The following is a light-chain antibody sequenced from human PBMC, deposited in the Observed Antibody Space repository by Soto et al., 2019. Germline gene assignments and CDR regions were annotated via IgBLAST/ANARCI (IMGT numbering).Light chain of an antibody. CDR1: SSDVGTYNL. J-gene: IGLJ1*01. Sequence: QSVLTQPASVSGSPGQSITISCTGTSSDVGTYNLVSWYQQYPGKAPKLMIYEVSQWPSGISDRFSGSKSGNTASLTISGLQAEDEADYYCTSYTSSRTLVFGTGTKVTVL. V-gene: IGLV2-14*02. CDR2: EVS. CDR3: TSYTSSRTLV.